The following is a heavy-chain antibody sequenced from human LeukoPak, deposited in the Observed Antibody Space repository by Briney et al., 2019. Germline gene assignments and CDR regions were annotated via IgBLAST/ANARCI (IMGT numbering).Heavy chain of an antibody. D-gene: IGHD6-6*01. CDR2: ISSSSSYI. J-gene: IGHJ4*02. CDR3: ARPYLKYGSSFVDY. V-gene: IGHV3-21*01. CDR1: GFTFSSYS. Sequence: GGSLRLSCAASGFTFSSYSMNWVRQAPGKGLEWVSSISSSSSYIYYADSVKGRFTISRDNAKNSLYLQMNSLRAEDTAVYYCARPYLKYGSSFVDYWSQGSLVTVSS.